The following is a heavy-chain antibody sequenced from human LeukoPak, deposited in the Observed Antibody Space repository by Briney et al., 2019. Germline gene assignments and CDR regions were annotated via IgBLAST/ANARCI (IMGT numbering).Heavy chain of an antibody. CDR1: GGSIFSYY. CDR3: ARDQEEGFDY. J-gene: IGHJ4*02. CDR2: VYSSGAT. Sequence: SETLSLTCTISGGSIFSYYWSWLRQPPGKELEWIGYVYSSGATYYNPSLESRFTISVDTSRKQFSLRLNSVTAADTAVYYCARDQEEGFDYWGQGTLVTVSS. V-gene: IGHV4-59*01.